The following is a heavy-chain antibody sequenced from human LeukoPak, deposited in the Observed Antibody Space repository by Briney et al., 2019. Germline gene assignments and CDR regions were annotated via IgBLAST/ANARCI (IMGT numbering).Heavy chain of an antibody. D-gene: IGHD1-26*01. CDR1: GFTFSNYW. V-gene: IGHV3-23*01. J-gene: IGHJ6*02. Sequence: GGSLRLSCAASGFTFSNYWMSWVRQAPGKGLEWVSLVSGSGGSTYYADSVKGRFTISRDNSKNTLFLQMNSLRAQDTAVYYCARDKRLSGNYYDDTYYYYGVDVWGQGTTVTVSS. CDR2: VSGSGGST. CDR3: ARDKRLSGNYYDDTYYYYGVDV.